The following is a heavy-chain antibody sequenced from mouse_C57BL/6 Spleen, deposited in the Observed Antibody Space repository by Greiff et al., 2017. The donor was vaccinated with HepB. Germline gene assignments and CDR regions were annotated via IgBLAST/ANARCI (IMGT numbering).Heavy chain of an antibody. J-gene: IGHJ1*03. Sequence: EVQLQESGPELVKPGASVKISCKASGYSFTDYNMNWVKQSNGKSLEWIGVINPNYGTTSYNQKFKGKATLTVDQSSSTAYMQVNSLTSEDSAVYYGARKGTNVYYWYIDVWGTGTTVTVSS. CDR2: INPNYGTT. D-gene: IGHD1-1*01. CDR3: ARKGTNVYYWYIDV. V-gene: IGHV1-39*01. CDR1: GYSFTDYN.